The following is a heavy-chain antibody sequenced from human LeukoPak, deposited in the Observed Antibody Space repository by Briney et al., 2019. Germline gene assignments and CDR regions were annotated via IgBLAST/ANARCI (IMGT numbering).Heavy chain of an antibody. J-gene: IGHJ6*03. V-gene: IGHV5-51*01. CDR2: IYPGDSDT. D-gene: IGHD6-13*01. CDR3: ARPAMGIAAVKYYYYYYMDV. CDR1: GYSFTSYW. Sequence: GESLKISCKGSGYSFTSYWIGWVRQMTGKGLEWMGIIYPGDSDTRYSPSFQAQVTISADKSISTAYLQWSSLKASDTAMYYCARPAMGIAAVKYYYYYYMDVWGKGTTVTVSS.